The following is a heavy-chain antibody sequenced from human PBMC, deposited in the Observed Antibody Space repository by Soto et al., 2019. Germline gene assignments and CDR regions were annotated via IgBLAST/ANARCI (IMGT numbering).Heavy chain of an antibody. Sequence: QMQLVQSGAEVKKPGASVKVSCKASGYTFTGYYMHWVRQAPGQGLEWMGWINPNSGGTNSAQKFQGWVTMTRDTSISTAYMELSRLRSDDTAVYYCARDQADCSSARCPYYGLDVWGQGTTVTVSS. J-gene: IGHJ6*02. V-gene: IGHV1-2*04. CDR3: ARDQADCSSARCPYYGLDV. CDR2: INPNSGGT. D-gene: IGHD2-2*01. CDR1: GYTFTGYY.